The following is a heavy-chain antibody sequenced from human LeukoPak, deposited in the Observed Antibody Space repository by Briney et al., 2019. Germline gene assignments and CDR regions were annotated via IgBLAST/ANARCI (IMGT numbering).Heavy chain of an antibody. D-gene: IGHD1-14*01. CDR1: GGSFSGYY. J-gene: IGHJ3*02. CDR2: INHSGST. V-gene: IGHV4-34*01. CDR3: ARTEWAYAFDI. Sequence: SETLSLTCAVYGGSFSGYYWSWIRQPPGKGLEWIGEINHSGSTNYNPSLKSRVTISVDTSKNQFSLKLSSVTAADTAVYYCARTEWAYAFDIWGQGTMVTVSS.